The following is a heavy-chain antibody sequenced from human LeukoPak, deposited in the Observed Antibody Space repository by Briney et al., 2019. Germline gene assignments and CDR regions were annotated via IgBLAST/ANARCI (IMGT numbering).Heavy chain of an antibody. Sequence: ASVKVSCKASGYTFTSYYMHWVRQAPGQGHEWMGIINPSGGSTSYAQKFQGRVTMTEDTSTDTAYMELSSLRSEDTAVYYCATASGSGSYPRTYYFDYWGQGTLVTVSS. J-gene: IGHJ4*02. D-gene: IGHD3-10*01. CDR2: INPSGGST. CDR3: ATASGSGSYPRTYYFDY. CDR1: GYTFTSYY. V-gene: IGHV1-46*01.